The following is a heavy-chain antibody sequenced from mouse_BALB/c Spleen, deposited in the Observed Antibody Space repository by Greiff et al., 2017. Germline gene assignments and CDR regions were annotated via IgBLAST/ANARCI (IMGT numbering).Heavy chain of an antibody. D-gene: IGHD4-1*01. CDR2: IYPSDSYT. J-gene: IGHJ2*01. V-gene: IGHV1-69*02. Sequence: VQLQQPGAELVRPGASVKLSCKASGYTFTSYWINWVKQRPGQGLEWIGNIYPSDSYTNYNQKFKDKATLTVDKSSSTAYMQLSSPTSEDSAVYYCTRQGLGPYFDYWGQGTTLTVSS. CDR1: GYTFTSYW. CDR3: TRQGLGPYFDY.